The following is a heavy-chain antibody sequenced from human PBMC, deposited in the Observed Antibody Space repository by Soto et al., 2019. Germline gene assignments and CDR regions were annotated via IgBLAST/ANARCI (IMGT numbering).Heavy chain of an antibody. V-gene: IGHV3-74*01. Sequence: GSLRLSCAASGFTFSSDWMHWVRQAPGKGLVWVSRINSDGSSTSYADSVKGRFTISRDNAKNTLYLQMNSLRAEDTAVYYCARPPPVGATGSPFDYWGQGTLVTVSS. CDR3: ARPPPVGATGSPFDY. CDR1: GFTFSSDW. J-gene: IGHJ4*02. D-gene: IGHD1-26*01. CDR2: INSDGSST.